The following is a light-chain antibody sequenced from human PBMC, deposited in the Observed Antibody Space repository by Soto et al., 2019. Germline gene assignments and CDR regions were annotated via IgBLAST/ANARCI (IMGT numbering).Light chain of an antibody. J-gene: IGLJ1*01. V-gene: IGLV2-14*01. Sequence: QSVLTQPASVSGSPGQSITISCSGTSSDIGSYDYVSWYQQYPGKAPKLMIYEVSNRPSGVSNRFSGSKSGNTASLTISVLQAEDEADYYCSSYTSTSTLVFGSGTKVTVL. CDR2: EVS. CDR1: SSDIGSYDY. CDR3: SSYTSTSTLV.